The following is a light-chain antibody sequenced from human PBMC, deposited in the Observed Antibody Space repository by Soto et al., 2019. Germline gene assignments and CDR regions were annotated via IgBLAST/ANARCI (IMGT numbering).Light chain of an antibody. Sequence: QSVLTQPPSVSAAPGRKVTISCSGSSSNIGKNYVSWYQQLPGTAPKLLIYDNNNRPSGIPDRFSGPKSGTSATLGITGLQTGDEADYYCGTWDSSLSAVIIGGGTKLTVL. CDR1: SSNIGKNY. CDR3: GTWDSSLSAVI. V-gene: IGLV1-51*01. CDR2: DNN. J-gene: IGLJ2*01.